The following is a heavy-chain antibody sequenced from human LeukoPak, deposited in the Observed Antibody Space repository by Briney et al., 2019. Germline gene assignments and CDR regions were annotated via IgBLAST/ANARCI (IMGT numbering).Heavy chain of an antibody. Sequence: ASVKVSCKASGYTFTSYDINWVRQATGQGLEWMGWMNPNSGNTGYAQKFQGRVTITRNTSISTAYMELSSLRSEDTAVYYCARDVETGQWLVNYYFDYWGQGTLVTVSS. V-gene: IGHV1-8*03. CDR3: ARDVETGQWLVNYYFDY. CDR1: GYTFTSYD. CDR2: MNPNSGNT. J-gene: IGHJ4*02. D-gene: IGHD6-19*01.